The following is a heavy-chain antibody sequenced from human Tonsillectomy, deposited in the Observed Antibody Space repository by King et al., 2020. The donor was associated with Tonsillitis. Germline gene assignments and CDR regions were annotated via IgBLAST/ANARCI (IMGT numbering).Heavy chain of an antibody. V-gene: IGHV3-23*03. CDR1: GFTFSSYA. J-gene: IGHJ4*02. Sequence: VQLVESGGGLVQPGGSLRLSCAASGFTFSSYAMSWVRQAPGKGREWGSVIYSGGSSTYYADSVKGRFTISRDNSKNTLYLQMNSLRAEDTAVYYCAKELKGRLLGPFVYWGQGTLVTVSS. CDR2: IYSGGSST. CDR3: AKELKGRLLGPFVY. D-gene: IGHD3-22*01.